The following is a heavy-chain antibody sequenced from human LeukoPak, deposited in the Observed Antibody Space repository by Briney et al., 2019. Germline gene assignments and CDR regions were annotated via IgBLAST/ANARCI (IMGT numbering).Heavy chain of an antibody. J-gene: IGHJ1*01. Sequence: GGSLRLSCAASGFTFSSYAMSWVRQAPGKGLEWVSAISGSGGSTYYADSVKGRFTISRDNSKNTLYLQMNSLSAEDTAVYYCANYYDSSGYYYGPEYFQHWGQGTLVTVSS. CDR2: ISGSGGST. CDR3: ANYYDSSGYYYGPEYFQH. CDR1: GFTFSSYA. D-gene: IGHD3-22*01. V-gene: IGHV3-23*01.